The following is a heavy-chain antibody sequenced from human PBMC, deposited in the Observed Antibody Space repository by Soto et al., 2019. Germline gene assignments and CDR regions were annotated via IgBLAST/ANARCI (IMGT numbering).Heavy chain of an antibody. V-gene: IGHV1-2*02. D-gene: IGHD3-10*01. Sequence: GASVKVSCKASGYAFIDHYIHWLRQAPGQGLQWMGWINPNGGVTKVSQKFQGRVTMTGDTSINTVYMDLGGLTSDDMAVYYCARHLNTYFGPGSLHGFFDYWGQGTLVTVSS. CDR2: INPNGGVT. J-gene: IGHJ4*02. CDR3: ARHLNTYFGPGSLHGFFDY. CDR1: GYAFIDHY.